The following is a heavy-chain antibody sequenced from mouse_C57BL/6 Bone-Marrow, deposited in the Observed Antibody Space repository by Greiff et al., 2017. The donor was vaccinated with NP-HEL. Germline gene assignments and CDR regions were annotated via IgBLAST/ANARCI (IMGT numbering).Heavy chain of an antibody. J-gene: IGHJ2*01. CDR1: GYTFTDHT. V-gene: IGHV1-78*01. Sequence: VKLQQSDAELVKPGASVKISCKVSGYTFTDHTIHWMKQRPEQGLEWIGYIYPRDGSTKYNEKFKGKATLTADKSSSTAYMQLNSLTSEDSAVYFCASLTFHYYGSSPYFDYWGQGTTLTVSS. CDR2: IYPRDGST. CDR3: ASLTFHYYGSSPYFDY. D-gene: IGHD1-1*01.